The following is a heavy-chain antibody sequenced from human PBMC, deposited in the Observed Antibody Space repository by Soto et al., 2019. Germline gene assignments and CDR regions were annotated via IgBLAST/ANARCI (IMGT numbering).Heavy chain of an antibody. CDR1: GYTFTSYG. D-gene: IGHD3-16*01. Sequence: QVQLVQSGAEVKKPGASVKVSCKASGYTFTSYGISWVRQAPGQGLEWMGWISAYNGNTNYAPKLQGRVTMTTDTYTSTASTELRSLRSDDTAVYYCARGALYDYVWGSYAVDIWGQGTMVTVSS. CDR2: ISAYNGNT. V-gene: IGHV1-18*01. CDR3: ARGALYDYVWGSYAVDI. J-gene: IGHJ3*02.